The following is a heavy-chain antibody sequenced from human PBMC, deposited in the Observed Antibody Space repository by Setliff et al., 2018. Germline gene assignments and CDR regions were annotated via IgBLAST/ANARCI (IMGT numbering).Heavy chain of an antibody. CDR2: ISHSGSA. V-gene: IGHV4-34*01. D-gene: IGHD2-21*01. Sequence: SETLSLTCAVYGGSFSTYFWSWIRQPPGEGLEWIGEISHSGSANYNPSLKSRVTMSVDTSKNQFSLNLNSVTAADTAVYYCAKEYVVIQFVTNVHNHYGMDVWGQGTTVTAP. CDR3: AKEYVVIQFVTNVHNHYGMDV. J-gene: IGHJ6*02. CDR1: GGSFSTYF.